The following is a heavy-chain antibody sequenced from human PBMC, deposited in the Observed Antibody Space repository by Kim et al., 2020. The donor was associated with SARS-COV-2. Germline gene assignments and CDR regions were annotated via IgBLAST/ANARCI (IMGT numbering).Heavy chain of an antibody. CDR1: GYSFNSYW. V-gene: IGHV5-51*01. CDR2: IYPGDSDT. CDR3: ARQTYCSSSRCYNPFDY. D-gene: IGHD2-2*01. Sequence: GESLKISCKGSGYSFNSYWIGRVRQTPGKGLEWMGIIYPGDSDTSYSPSFQGQVTISADKSISTAYLQWSSLKAPDTAMYYCARQTYCSSSRCYNPFDYWGQGTLVTVSS. J-gene: IGHJ4*02.